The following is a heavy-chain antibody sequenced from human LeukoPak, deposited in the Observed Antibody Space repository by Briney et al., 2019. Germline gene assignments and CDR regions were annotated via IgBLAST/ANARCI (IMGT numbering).Heavy chain of an antibody. CDR1: GFTFSSSA. V-gene: IGHV3-23*01. CDR2: ISGSGGST. Sequence: GGSLRLSCAASGFTFSSSAMSWVRQAPGKGLEWVSAISGSGGSTYYADSVKGRFTISRDNSKNTLYLQMNSLRAEDTAVYYCAKDWGTWIQLWASDYWGQGTLVTVSS. D-gene: IGHD5-18*01. CDR3: AKDWGTWIQLWASDY. J-gene: IGHJ4*02.